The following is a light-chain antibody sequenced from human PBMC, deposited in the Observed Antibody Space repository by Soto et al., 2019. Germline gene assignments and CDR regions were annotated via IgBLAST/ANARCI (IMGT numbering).Light chain of an antibody. CDR1: SSDVGGYNY. CDR2: EVS. CDR3: SSYAGSNNFVV. Sequence: QSALTQPPSASGSPGQSVTISCTGTSSDVGGYNYVSWYQQHPGNAPKLMSYEVSKRPSGVPDRFSGSKSGNTASLTVSGLQAEDEADYYCSSYAGSNNFVVFGGGTKLTVL. J-gene: IGLJ2*01. V-gene: IGLV2-8*01.